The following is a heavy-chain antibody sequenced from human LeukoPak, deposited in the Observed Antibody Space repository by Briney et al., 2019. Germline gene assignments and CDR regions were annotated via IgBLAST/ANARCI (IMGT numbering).Heavy chain of an antibody. D-gene: IGHD1-14*01. V-gene: IGHV3-48*01. J-gene: IGHJ4*02. CDR2: ISSGSSTI. CDR1: GFTFSSYS. CDR3: ARAHTEPRY. Sequence: GGSLRLSCAASGFTFSSYSMNWVRQAPGKGLEWVSYISSGSSTIYYADSVKGRFTISRDNAKNSLYLQMISLRAEDTAVYYCARAHTEPRYWGQGTLVTVSS.